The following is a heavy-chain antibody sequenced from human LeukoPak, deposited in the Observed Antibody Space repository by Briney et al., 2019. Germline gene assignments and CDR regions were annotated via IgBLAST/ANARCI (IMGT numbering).Heavy chain of an antibody. V-gene: IGHV4-34*01. CDR3: ARGLFFKPNANSYNYYYYMDV. CDR2: INHSGST. D-gene: IGHD3-3*01. Sequence: SETLSLTCAVYGGSFSGYYWSWIRQPPGKGLEWIGEINHSGSTNYNPSLKSRVTISVDTSKNQFSLKLSSVTAADTAVYYCARGLFFKPNANSYNYYYYMDVWGKGTTVTVSS. CDR1: GGSFSGYY. J-gene: IGHJ6*03.